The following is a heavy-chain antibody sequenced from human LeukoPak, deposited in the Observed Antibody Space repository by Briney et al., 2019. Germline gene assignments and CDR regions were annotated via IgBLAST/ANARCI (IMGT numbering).Heavy chain of an antibody. D-gene: IGHD5-12*01. J-gene: IGHJ4*02. Sequence: GGSPRLSCAASGFTFSSYGMHWVRQAPGKGLEWVAVISYDGSNKYYADSVKGRFTISRDNSKNTLYLQMNSLRAEDTAVYYCAKAPRDIVATVFFDYWGQGTLVTVSS. CDR2: ISYDGSNK. CDR3: AKAPRDIVATVFFDY. CDR1: GFTFSSYG. V-gene: IGHV3-30*18.